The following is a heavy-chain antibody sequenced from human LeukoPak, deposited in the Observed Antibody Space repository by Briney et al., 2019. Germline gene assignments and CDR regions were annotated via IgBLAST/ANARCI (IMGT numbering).Heavy chain of an antibody. CDR3: ARIGYGPPSRGAFDI. Sequence: GASVKVSCKASGYTFTGYYMHWVRQAPGQGLEWMGWINPNSGGTNYAQKFQGRVTMTRDTSISTAYMELSRLRSDDTAVYYCARIGYGPPSRGAFDIWGQGTMVTVSS. J-gene: IGHJ3*02. CDR2: INPNSGGT. D-gene: IGHD3-10*01. V-gene: IGHV1-2*02. CDR1: GYTFTGYY.